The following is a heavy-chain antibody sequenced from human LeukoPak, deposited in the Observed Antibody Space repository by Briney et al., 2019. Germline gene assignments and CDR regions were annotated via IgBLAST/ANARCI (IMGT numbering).Heavy chain of an antibody. V-gene: IGHV4-34*01. CDR2: INHSGST. Sequence: SETLSLTCAVYGGSFSGYYWSWIRQPPGKGLEWIGEINHSGSTNYNPSLKSRVTTSVDTSKNQFSLKLSSVTAADTAVYYCARGRYSSGCDYWGQGTLVTVSS. CDR1: GGSFSGYY. CDR3: ARGRYSSGCDY. J-gene: IGHJ4*02. D-gene: IGHD6-19*01.